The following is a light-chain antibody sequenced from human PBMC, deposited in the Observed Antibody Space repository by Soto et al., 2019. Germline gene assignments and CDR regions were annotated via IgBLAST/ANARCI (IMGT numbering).Light chain of an antibody. CDR2: DAS. CDR3: QQYDNWPRT. CDR1: HSVTSDY. Sequence: EIVLTQSPGTLSLSPGERATLSFRASHSVTSDYLAWYQQKPGQPPRLLIYDASTRATRIPSRFSGSGSGTEFTLTISSLQSEDFAVYYCQQYDNWPRTFGQGTKVDIK. J-gene: IGKJ1*01. V-gene: IGKV3-15*01.